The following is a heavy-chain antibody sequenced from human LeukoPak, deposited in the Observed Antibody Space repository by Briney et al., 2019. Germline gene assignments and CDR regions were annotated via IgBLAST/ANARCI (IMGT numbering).Heavy chain of an antibody. D-gene: IGHD2-8*01. CDR2: MSGSGGST. V-gene: IGHV3-23*01. J-gene: IGHJ4*02. CDR3: AKCGSALKWFVDY. CDR1: GFTFSSYA. Sequence: PGGSLRLSCAASGFTFSSYAMSWVRQAPGKGLEGVAAMSGSGGSTYYTDSVKGPFTSSRDKSKNPLYLQMNSLRAEDTAVYYCAKCGSALKWFVDYWGQGTLVTVSS.